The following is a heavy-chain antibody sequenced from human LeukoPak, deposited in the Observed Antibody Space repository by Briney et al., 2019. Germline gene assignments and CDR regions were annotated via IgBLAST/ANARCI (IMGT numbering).Heavy chain of an antibody. J-gene: IGHJ6*02. CDR1: GGSITSYY. CDR2: IYYSGST. D-gene: IGHD7-27*01. CDR3: ARPGNWGAANYGMDV. V-gene: IGHV4-39*01. Sequence: SETLSLTCTVSGGSITSYYWSWIRQPPGKGLEWIGSIYYSGSTYYNPSLKSRVTISVDTSKNQFSLKLSSVTAADTAVYYCARPGNWGAANYGMDVWGQGTTVTVSS.